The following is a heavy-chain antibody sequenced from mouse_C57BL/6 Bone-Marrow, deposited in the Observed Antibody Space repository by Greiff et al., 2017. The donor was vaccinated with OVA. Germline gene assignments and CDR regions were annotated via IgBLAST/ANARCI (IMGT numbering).Heavy chain of an antibody. CDR3: AREGVYSNYRGYFDY. D-gene: IGHD2-5*01. CDR1: GYTFTSYG. Sequence: VKLQQSGAELARPGASVKLSCKASGYTFTSYGISWVKQRTGQGLEWIGEIYPRSGNTYYNEKFKGKATLTADKSSSTAYMELRSLTSEDSAVYFCAREGVYSNYRGYFDYWGQGTTLTVSS. CDR2: IYPRSGNT. V-gene: IGHV1-81*01. J-gene: IGHJ2*01.